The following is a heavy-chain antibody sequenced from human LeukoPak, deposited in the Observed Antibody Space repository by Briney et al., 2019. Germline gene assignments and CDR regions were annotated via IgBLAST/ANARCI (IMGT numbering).Heavy chain of an antibody. J-gene: IGHJ6*03. D-gene: IGHD4-23*01. Sequence: GRSLRLSCTASGFTFGDYAMNWVRQAPGKGLEWVGFIKSKAYGGTTEYAASVKGRFMISRDDSENIAYLQMNSLKTEDTAVYYCTRGRGGLNYYYYMDVWGKGTTVTVSS. CDR3: TRGRGGLNYYYYMDV. V-gene: IGHV3-49*04. CDR1: GFTFGDYA. CDR2: IKSKAYGGTT.